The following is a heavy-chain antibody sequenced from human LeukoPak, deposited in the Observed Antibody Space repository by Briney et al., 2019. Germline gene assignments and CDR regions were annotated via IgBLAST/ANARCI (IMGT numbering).Heavy chain of an antibody. CDR3: ARQGDYVGNWFDP. J-gene: IGHJ5*02. Sequence: SETLSLTCTVSGGSISSHYWSWIRQPPGKGLEWIGYIHNSGSTNYNPSLKNRVTVSVDTSDNQFSLKLSSVTAADTAVYYCARQGDYVGNWFDPWGQGTLVTVSP. CDR2: IHNSGST. CDR1: GGSISSHY. V-gene: IGHV4-59*08. D-gene: IGHD4-23*01.